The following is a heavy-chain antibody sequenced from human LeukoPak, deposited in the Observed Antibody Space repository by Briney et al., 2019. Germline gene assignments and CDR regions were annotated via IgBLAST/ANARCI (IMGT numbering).Heavy chain of an antibody. Sequence: PGRSLRLSCAASGFTFDDYAMHWVRQAPGKGLEWVSGISWNSGSIGYADSVKGRFTISRDNAKNSLYLQMNSLRVEDTALYYCARPTGSYGFDIWGQGAMVTVSS. CDR3: ARPTGSYGFDI. V-gene: IGHV3-9*01. CDR2: ISWNSGSI. CDR1: GFTFDDYA. D-gene: IGHD4-17*01. J-gene: IGHJ3*02.